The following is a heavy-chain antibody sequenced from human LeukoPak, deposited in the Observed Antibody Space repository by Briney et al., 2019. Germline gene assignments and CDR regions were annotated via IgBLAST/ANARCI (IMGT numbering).Heavy chain of an antibody. D-gene: IGHD6-19*01. CDR1: GGSISSSSYY. CDR3: ARQKVEEWLALE. J-gene: IGHJ4*02. Sequence: PSETLSLTCTVSGGSISSSSYYWGWIRQPPGKGLEWIGSIYYSGSTYYNPSLKSRVTISVDTSKNQSSLKLSSVTAADTAVYYCARQKVEEWLALEWGQGTLVTVSS. CDR2: IYYSGST. V-gene: IGHV4-39*01.